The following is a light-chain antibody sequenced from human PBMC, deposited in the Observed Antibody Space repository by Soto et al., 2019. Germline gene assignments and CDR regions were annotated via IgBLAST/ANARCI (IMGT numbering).Light chain of an antibody. CDR3: QCFGSSRYT. CDR2: ATS. Sequence: EIVLTQSPGILSLSPGERATLACRASQSISSNYLAWYQQKPGQAPRLLIYATSSRAPCIPDRFSGSGSGADFALTMSRLEPEEFAVYYCQCFGSSRYTFGQGTKLEIK. J-gene: IGKJ2*01. V-gene: IGKV3-20*01. CDR1: QSISSNY.